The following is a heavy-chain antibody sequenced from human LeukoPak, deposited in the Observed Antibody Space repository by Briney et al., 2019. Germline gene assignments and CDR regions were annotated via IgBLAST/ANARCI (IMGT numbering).Heavy chain of an antibody. CDR1: GFTFSSYG. V-gene: IGHV3-30*02. CDR2: IRYDGSDK. Sequence: PGGSLRLSCAASGFTFSSYGMHWVRQAPGKGLKCVAFIRYDGSDKYYGDSVKGRFTISRDNSMNTLYLQMNSLRAEDTAVYYCAKADSGTYYGLGDYFDYWGQGTLVTVSS. J-gene: IGHJ4*02. D-gene: IGHD1-26*01. CDR3: AKADSGTYYGLGDYFDY.